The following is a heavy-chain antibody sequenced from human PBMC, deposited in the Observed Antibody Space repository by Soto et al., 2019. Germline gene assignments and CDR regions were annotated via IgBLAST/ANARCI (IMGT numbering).Heavy chain of an antibody. CDR2: INVDNGET. CDR3: ARWISGGYSDWFDP. V-gene: IGHV1-18*04. CDR1: GYNFMRYG. D-gene: IGHD1-26*01. Sequence: QVQLVQSGAEVKQTGASVKVSCKASGYNFMRYGFTWVRQAPGQGLEWMGWINVDNGETKYPQKIQGRVTMTTDTSTSTVYMELRSLTSDDTAVYYCARWISGGYSDWFDPWGHGTLVTVSS. J-gene: IGHJ5*02.